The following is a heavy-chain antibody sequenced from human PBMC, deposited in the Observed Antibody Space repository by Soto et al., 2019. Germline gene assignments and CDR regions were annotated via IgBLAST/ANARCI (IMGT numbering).Heavy chain of an antibody. V-gene: IGHV5-51*01. J-gene: IGHJ4*02. CDR2: IYPDDSET. D-gene: IGHD2-2*01. Sequence: PGESLKISCKGSGYSFTNYWIGWVRQMPGKGLEWMGIIYPDDSETRYSPSFQGQVTISTDKSSSTAYLHWSSLKPSDTAMYYCTGPCSTYCFYDYWGQGTLVTVSS. CDR1: GYSFTNYW. CDR3: TGPCSTYCFYDY.